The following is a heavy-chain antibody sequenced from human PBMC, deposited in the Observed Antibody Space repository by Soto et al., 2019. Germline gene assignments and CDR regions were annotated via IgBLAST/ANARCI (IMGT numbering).Heavy chain of an antibody. V-gene: IGHV1-69*02. D-gene: IGHD3-10*01. CDR3: ARVGGSGSSNWFDP. J-gene: IGHJ5*02. CDR2: IIPILDVA. CDR1: GGTFRTYT. Sequence: SVKVSCKTSGGTFRTYTINWVRQAPGQGLEWMGRIIPILDVANYAQKFQGRVTITADESTSTAYMELSSLRSEDTAVYYCARVGGSGSSNWFDPWGQGTLVTVSS.